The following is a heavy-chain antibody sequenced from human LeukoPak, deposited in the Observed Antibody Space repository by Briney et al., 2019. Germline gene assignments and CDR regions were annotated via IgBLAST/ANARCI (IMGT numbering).Heavy chain of an antibody. CDR2: IYYSGST. CDR1: GGSISSYH. D-gene: IGHD3-10*01. V-gene: IGHV4-59*01. Sequence: SETLSLTCTVSGGSISSYHWSWIRQPPGKGLEWIGYIYYSGSTNYNPSLKSRVTISVDTSKNQFSLKLSSVTAADTAVYYCARDKRLVTMVRGVMDYYYYGMDVWGQGTTVTVSS. CDR3: ARDKRLVTMVRGVMDYYYYGMDV. J-gene: IGHJ6*02.